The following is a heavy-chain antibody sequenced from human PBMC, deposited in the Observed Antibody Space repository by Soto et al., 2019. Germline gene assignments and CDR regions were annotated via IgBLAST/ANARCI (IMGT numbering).Heavy chain of an antibody. Sequence: GGSLRLSCAASGFTFSNAWMSWVRQAPGKGLEWVGRIKSKTDGGTTDYAAPVKGRFTISRDDSKNTLYLQTNSLKTEDTAVYYCTTTYYYDSSGYYPHYYYGMDVWGQGTTVTVSS. D-gene: IGHD3-22*01. J-gene: IGHJ6*02. CDR3: TTTYYYDSSGYYPHYYYGMDV. V-gene: IGHV3-15*01. CDR2: IKSKTDGGTT. CDR1: GFTFSNAW.